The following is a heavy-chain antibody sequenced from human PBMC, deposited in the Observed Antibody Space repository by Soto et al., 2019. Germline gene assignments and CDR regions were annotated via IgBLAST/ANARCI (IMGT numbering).Heavy chain of an antibody. Sequence: EVQLVESGGGLIQPGGSLRLSCEASGFSFSDSGMNWVRRAPGKRLEWISYISSSRRTIYYAASVEGRFTISSDNVRNSVHLQMNSLRGEDTGVYYCARTRMEGALDFDNWGLGTLVTVSS. CDR1: GFSFSDSG. CDR2: ISSSRRTI. CDR3: ARTRMEGALDFDN. J-gene: IGHJ4*02. D-gene: IGHD3-16*01. V-gene: IGHV3-48*01.